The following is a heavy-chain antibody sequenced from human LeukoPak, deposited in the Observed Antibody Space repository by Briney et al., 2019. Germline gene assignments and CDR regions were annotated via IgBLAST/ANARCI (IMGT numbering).Heavy chain of an antibody. D-gene: IGHD3-10*01. CDR3: ARGRVRVRARAQDFQH. V-gene: IGHV4-34*01. CDR2: TNHSGST. Sequence: KASETLSLTCAVYGGSFSGYYWSWIRQPPGKGLEWIGETNHSGSTNYNPSLRSRVTISVDTSKNQFSLKLSSVTAADTAVYYCARGRVRVRARAQDFQHWGQGTLVTVSS. CDR1: GGSFSGYY. J-gene: IGHJ1*01.